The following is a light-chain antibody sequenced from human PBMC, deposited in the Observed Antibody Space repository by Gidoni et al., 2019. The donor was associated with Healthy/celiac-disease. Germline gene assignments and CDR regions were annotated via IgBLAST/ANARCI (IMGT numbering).Light chain of an antibody. CDR2: DAS. CDR1: QDISNY. CDR3: QQYDNLPLT. J-gene: IGKJ3*01. Sequence: DIQMTQSPSSLSASVGDRVTITCQASQDISNYLNSYQQKPGKAPKLLIYDASNLETGVPSRFSGSGSGTDFTFTISSLQPEDIATYYCQQYDNLPLTFGPXTKVDIK. V-gene: IGKV1-33*01.